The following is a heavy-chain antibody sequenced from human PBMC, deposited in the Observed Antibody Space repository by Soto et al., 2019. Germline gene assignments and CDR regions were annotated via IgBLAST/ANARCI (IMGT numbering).Heavy chain of an antibody. D-gene: IGHD6-13*01. CDR1: GGSIISYD. V-gene: IGHV4-59*08. CDR3: ARSLAAAGSGGYNWFDP. J-gene: IGHJ5*02. CDR2: IYYSGST. Sequence: SETKSLTCTVSGGSIISYDWSWIRQPPGKGLEWIGYIYYSGSTNYNPSLKSRVTISVDTSKNQFSLKLSSVTAADTAVYYCARSLAAAGSGGYNWFDPSGQGTLVTVSS.